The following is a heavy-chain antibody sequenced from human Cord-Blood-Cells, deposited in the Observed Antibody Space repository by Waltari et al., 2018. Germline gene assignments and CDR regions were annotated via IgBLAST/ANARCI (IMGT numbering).Heavy chain of an antibody. V-gene: IGHV1-69*01. Sequence: QVQLVQSGAEVKKPGSSVKVSCKASGGTFSSSAISWVRQAPGQGLEWMGEIIPVFGTTNYAQKLQSRVTITAVESTSTAYMERNSLRSEDTAVYYCARWDYYGSGSYYYYYYMDVWGKGTTVTVSS. J-gene: IGHJ6*03. CDR2: IIPVFGTT. D-gene: IGHD3-10*01. CDR1: GGTFSSSA. CDR3: ARWDYYGSGSYYYYYYMDV.